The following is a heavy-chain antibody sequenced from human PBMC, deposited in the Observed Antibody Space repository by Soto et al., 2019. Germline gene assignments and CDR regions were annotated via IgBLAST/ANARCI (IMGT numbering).Heavy chain of an antibody. D-gene: IGHD3-22*01. CDR1: GFTFSSYA. CDR3: TKVPRYDSSGYYFDY. Sequence: GESLKISCAASGFTFSSYAMHWVRQAPGKGLEWVAVISYDGSNKYYADSVKGRFTISRDNSKNTLYLQMNSLRAEDTAVYYCTKVPRYDSSGYYFDYWGQGTLVTVSS. CDR2: ISYDGSNK. V-gene: IGHV3-30-3*01. J-gene: IGHJ4*02.